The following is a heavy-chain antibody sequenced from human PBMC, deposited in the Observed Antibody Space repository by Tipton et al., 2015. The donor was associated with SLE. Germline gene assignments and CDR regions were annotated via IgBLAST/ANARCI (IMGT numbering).Heavy chain of an antibody. D-gene: IGHD3-22*01. Sequence: TLSLTCTVSGGSISGYYWSWIRQVPGEGLEWIGYISKSGSTDHNPSLKSRVTISVDTSNDLFSLKLTSVTAADTAVYYCARGRYYYDSSGYYTTSLGYFDLWGRGALVIVSS. CDR3: ARGRYYYDSSGYYTTSLGYFDL. CDR1: GGSISGYY. J-gene: IGHJ2*01. CDR2: ISKSGST. V-gene: IGHV4-59*01.